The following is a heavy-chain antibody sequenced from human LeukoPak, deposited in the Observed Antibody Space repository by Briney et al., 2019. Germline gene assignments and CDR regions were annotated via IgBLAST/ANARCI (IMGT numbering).Heavy chain of an antibody. CDR1: GYTLTELS. Sequence: GASVKVSCKVSGYTLTELSIHWVRQAPGKGLEWMGGFDPEDGETIYAQKFQGRVTMTEDTSTDTAYMELSSLRSEDTAVYYCAPASMSNPPAFDYWGQGPLATVPS. J-gene: IGHJ4*02. CDR3: APASMSNPPAFDY. CDR2: FDPEDGET. D-gene: IGHD2/OR15-2a*01. V-gene: IGHV1-24*01.